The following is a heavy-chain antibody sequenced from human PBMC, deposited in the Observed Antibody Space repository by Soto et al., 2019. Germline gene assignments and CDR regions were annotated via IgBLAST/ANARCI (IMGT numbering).Heavy chain of an antibody. CDR1: GYTFTNYG. J-gene: IGHJ5*02. CDR2: ISAYNGNT. V-gene: IGHV1-18*04. CDR3: ARVPTPTYSDSDKNNWFDP. D-gene: IGHD4-17*01. Sequence: QVQLVQSGAEVKKPGASVKVSCKTSGYTFTNYGINWVRQAPGQGPEWMGWISAYNGNTNYAQKLQGRVTMTTDTSTSTAYMELRSLRSDDTAVYYCARVPTPTYSDSDKNNWFDPWGQGTLVTVSS.